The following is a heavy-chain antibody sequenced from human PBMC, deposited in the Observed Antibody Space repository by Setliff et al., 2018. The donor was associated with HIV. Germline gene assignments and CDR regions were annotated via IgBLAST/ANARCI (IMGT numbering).Heavy chain of an antibody. CDR3: ARDHHSGSDWSRLGAFDI. V-gene: IGHV1-69*13. D-gene: IGHD1-26*01. Sequence: SVKVSCKASGGTFSSFAINWVRQAPGQGLEWVGGIIPVFGTTSYGHHFQGRVAITADASTSTAYLDLYGLRSEDTAVYYCARDHHSGSDWSRLGAFDIWGQGTVVTVSS. CDR2: IIPVFGTT. J-gene: IGHJ3*02. CDR1: GGTFSSFA.